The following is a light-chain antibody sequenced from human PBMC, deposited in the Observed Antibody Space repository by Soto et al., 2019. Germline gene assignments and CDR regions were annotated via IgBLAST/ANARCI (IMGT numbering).Light chain of an antibody. CDR2: DAS. CDR3: QQYNSYSWT. V-gene: IGKV1-5*01. Sequence: DIQMTHSPSTLSASVGDRVTITCRASQSISSWLAWYQQKPGKAPKLLIYDASTLESGVPSRFSGSRSGTEFTLTISSLQPDDFATYYCQQYNSYSWTCGQGNKGDIK. CDR1: QSISSW. J-gene: IGKJ1*01.